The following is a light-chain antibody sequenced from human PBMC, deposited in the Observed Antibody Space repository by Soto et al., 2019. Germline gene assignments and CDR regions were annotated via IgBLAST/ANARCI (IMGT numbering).Light chain of an antibody. CDR2: AAS. CDR3: QQYNSYSLT. J-gene: IGKJ4*01. V-gene: IGKV1-39*01. CDR1: QSISSY. Sequence: DIQMTQSPSSLSASVGDRVTITCRASQSISSYLNWYQQKPGKAPKLLIYAASSLQSGVPSRFSGSGSGTDFTLTISSLQPEDFATYYCQQYNSYSLTFGGGTKV.